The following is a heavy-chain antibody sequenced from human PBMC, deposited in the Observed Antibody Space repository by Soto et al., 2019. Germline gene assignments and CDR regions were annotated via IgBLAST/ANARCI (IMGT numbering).Heavy chain of an antibody. CDR2: ISYDGSNK. CDR1: GFTFSSYG. V-gene: IGHV3-30*18. Sequence: GGSLRLSCAASGFTFSSYGMHWVRQAPGKGLEWVAVISYDGSNKYYADSVKGRFTISRDNSKNTLYLQMNSLRAEDTAVYYCAKDRDSSGWWVLYYFDYWGQGTLVTVSS. CDR3: AKDRDSSGWWVLYYFDY. J-gene: IGHJ4*02. D-gene: IGHD6-19*01.